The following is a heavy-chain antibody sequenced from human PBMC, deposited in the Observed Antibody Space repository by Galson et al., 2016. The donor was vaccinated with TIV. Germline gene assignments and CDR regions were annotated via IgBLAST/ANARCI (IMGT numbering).Heavy chain of an antibody. V-gene: IGHV1-69*08. J-gene: IGHJ3*01. CDR3: AREVAHVDSVIRNADAFDV. D-gene: IGHD5-18*01. Sequence: SVKVSCKASGDTFSSLSIIWVRQAPGQGLEWMGRIIPLLERSKYAQNFQGRVTITADKSTTTTYMELSSLRSEDTAVYYCAREVAHVDSVIRNADAFDVWGQGTMVTVSS. CDR1: GDTFSSLS. CDR2: IIPLLERS.